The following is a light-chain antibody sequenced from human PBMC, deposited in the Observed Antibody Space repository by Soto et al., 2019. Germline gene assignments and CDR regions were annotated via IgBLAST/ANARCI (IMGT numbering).Light chain of an antibody. Sequence: EIVTTQSPATLSVSPGARATISCRASQSVSSNLAWYQQKPCQAHRLLIYGASTRATGIPARFSGSGSGTEFTLTISSLQSEDLAVYYGQQYNNWPTWTVGQGTKVDIK. CDR1: QSVSSN. V-gene: IGKV3-15*01. CDR3: QQYNNWPTWT. J-gene: IGKJ1*01. CDR2: GAS.